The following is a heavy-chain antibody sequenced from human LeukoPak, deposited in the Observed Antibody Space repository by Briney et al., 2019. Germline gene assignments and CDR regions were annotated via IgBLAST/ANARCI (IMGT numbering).Heavy chain of an antibody. Sequence: GGSLRLSCAASGFTFSSYSMNWVRQAPGKGLEWVSSISSSSSYIYYADSVKGRFTISRDNAKNSLYLQMNSLRAEDTAVYYCARDRGDYDFFGGAFDIWGQGTMVTVSS. V-gene: IGHV3-21*01. CDR3: ARDRGDYDFFGGAFDI. CDR1: GFTFSSYS. D-gene: IGHD3-3*01. J-gene: IGHJ3*02. CDR2: ISSSSSYI.